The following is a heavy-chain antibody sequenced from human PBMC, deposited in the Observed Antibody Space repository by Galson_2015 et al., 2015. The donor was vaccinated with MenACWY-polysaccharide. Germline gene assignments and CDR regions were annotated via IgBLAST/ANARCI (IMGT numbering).Heavy chain of an antibody. CDR1: GFTCSASA. D-gene: IGHD5-24*01. Sequence: SLRLSCAASGFTCSASAVHWVRQASGKGLQWVGRIRSKTKNYATAYTPSVQGRFTVFRDDSKNMAYLQMNSLKTEDTAVYYCAREGSRVVFHAFDIWGQGTMVTVSS. J-gene: IGHJ3*02. CDR2: IRSKTKNYAT. CDR3: AREGSRVVFHAFDI. V-gene: IGHV3-73*01.